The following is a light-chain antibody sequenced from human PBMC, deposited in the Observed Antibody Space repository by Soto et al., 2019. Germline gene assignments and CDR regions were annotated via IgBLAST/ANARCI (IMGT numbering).Light chain of an antibody. J-gene: IGKJ1*01. CDR2: GAS. Sequence: TVMTQSPATLSVSLGERVTLSCRASQSVRNNLAWYQQKPGQPPRLLIYGASTRATDIPPRFSGSGSGTEFTLTISGLQSEDFAVYYCQEYDNWPPWTFGQGTKVDI. CDR3: QEYDNWPPWT. CDR1: QSVRNN. V-gene: IGKV3-15*01.